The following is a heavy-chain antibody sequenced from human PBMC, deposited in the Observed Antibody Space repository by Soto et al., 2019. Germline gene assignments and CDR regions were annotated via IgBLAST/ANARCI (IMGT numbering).Heavy chain of an antibody. CDR1: GGTFSSYA. D-gene: IGHD4-17*01. CDR3: AREHLLLYGDYVSYYYGMDV. J-gene: IGHJ6*02. V-gene: IGHV1-69*12. Sequence: QVQLVQSGAEVKKPGSSVKVSCKASGGTFSSYAISWVRQAPGQGLEWMGGIIPIFGTANYAQKFQGRVTITADESTSTAYMELSSLRSEDTAVYYCAREHLLLYGDYVSYYYGMDVWGQGTTVTVSS. CDR2: IIPIFGTA.